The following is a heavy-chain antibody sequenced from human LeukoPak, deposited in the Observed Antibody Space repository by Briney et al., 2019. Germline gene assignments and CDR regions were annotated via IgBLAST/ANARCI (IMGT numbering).Heavy chain of an antibody. Sequence: SETLSLTCAVYGGSISSYYWSWIRQPAGKGLEWIGRIYTSGSTNYNPSLKSRVTMSVDTSKNQFSLKLSSVTAADTAVYYCARVTFYDSSGYYYGYYYYMDVWGKGTTVTISS. J-gene: IGHJ6*03. CDR3: ARVTFYDSSGYYYGYYYYMDV. D-gene: IGHD3-22*01. V-gene: IGHV4-59*10. CDR2: IYTSGST. CDR1: GGSISSYY.